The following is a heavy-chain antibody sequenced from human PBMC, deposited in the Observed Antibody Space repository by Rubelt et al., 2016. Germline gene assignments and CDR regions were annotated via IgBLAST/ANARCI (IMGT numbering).Heavy chain of an antibody. CDR3: ARGSGGDTAMVKY. CDR1: GGSISSGGYY. D-gene: IGHD5-18*01. V-gene: IGHV4-31*03. J-gene: IGHJ4*02. CDR2: IYYSGTT. Sequence: QVQLQESGPGLVKLSQTLSLTCTVSGGSISSGGYYWSWIRQHPGKGLKWIGYIYYSGTTYYNPSLKGGVTMSGDTSKNQFSLKLSAVTAADTAVYYCARGSGGDTAMVKYWGQGTLVTVSS.